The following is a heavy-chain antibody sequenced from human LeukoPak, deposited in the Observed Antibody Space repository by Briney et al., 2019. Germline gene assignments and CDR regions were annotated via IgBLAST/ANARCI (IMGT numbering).Heavy chain of an antibody. CDR2: ISGSGGST. V-gene: IGHV3-23*01. CDR3: AKVRYDSSGYYAFYYYYMDV. D-gene: IGHD3-22*01. CDR1: GFTFSSYA. J-gene: IGHJ6*03. Sequence: GGSLRLSCEASGFTFSSYAMSWVRQAPGKGLEWVSAISGSGGSTYYADSVKGRFTISRDNSKNTLYLQMNSLRAEDTAVYYCAKVRYDSSGYYAFYYYYMDVWGKGTTVTVSS.